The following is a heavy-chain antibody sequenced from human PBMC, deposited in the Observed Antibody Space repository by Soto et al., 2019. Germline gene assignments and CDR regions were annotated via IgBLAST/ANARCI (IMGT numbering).Heavy chain of an antibody. V-gene: IGHV4-4*02. CDR3: ASKFEALLADAFDI. J-gene: IGHJ3*02. CDR1: NASISSRKW. Sequence: ETRSLTGTVSNASISSRKWWTWVRQTPGKGLEWIGEIYHSGRINHNPSLKSRVTMSVDKQKNQCSLKRTSVTAADTGGNNYASKFEALLADAFDIWGQGTVVTVSS. D-gene: IGHD3-10*01. CDR2: IYHSGRI.